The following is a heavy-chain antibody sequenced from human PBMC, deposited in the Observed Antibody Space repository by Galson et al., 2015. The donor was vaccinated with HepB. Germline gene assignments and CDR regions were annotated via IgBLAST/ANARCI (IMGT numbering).Heavy chain of an antibody. CDR3: ARDLDIVVVPTTSGDY. Sequence: SVKVSCKASGGTFSSYAISWVRQAPGQGLEWMGGIIPIFGTANYAQKFQGRVTITADESTSTAYMELSSLRSEDTAVYYCARDLDIVVVPTTSGDYWGQGTLVTVSS. D-gene: IGHD2-2*03. CDR1: GGTFSSYA. J-gene: IGHJ4*02. CDR2: IIPIFGTA. V-gene: IGHV1-69*13.